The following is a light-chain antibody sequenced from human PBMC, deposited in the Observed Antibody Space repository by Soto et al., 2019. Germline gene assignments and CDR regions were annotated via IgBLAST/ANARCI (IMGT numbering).Light chain of an antibody. J-gene: IGKJ1*01. V-gene: IGKV1-5*01. Sequence: DIQMTPDPSSLSVYVGDIVTIACRASQSIGSWLAWYRQKPGKAPKLLIYEASTLQSGVPSRFSCSGSGTEFTLTITSLQSEDFAVYYRKQYNYWPLWTFGQGTKVDIK. CDR3: KQYNYWPLWT. CDR1: QSIGSW. CDR2: EAS.